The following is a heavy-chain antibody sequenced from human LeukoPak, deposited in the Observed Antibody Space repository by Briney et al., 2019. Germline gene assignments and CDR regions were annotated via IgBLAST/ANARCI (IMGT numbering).Heavy chain of an antibody. CDR3: ARVSRYCGGDCYQDY. D-gene: IGHD2-21*02. Sequence: PGGSLRLSCAASGFTVSSNYMSWVRQAPGKGLEWVSVIYSGGSTYYADSVKGRFTISRDNSKNTLYLQMNSLRAEDTAVYYCARVSRYCGGDCYQDYWGQGTLVTVSS. V-gene: IGHV3-53*01. J-gene: IGHJ4*02. CDR2: IYSGGST. CDR1: GFTVSSNY.